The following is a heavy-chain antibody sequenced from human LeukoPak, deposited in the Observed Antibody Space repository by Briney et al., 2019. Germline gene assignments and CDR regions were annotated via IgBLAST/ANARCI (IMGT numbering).Heavy chain of an antibody. J-gene: IGHJ4*02. CDR1: GFTFDDYA. Sequence: GRSLRLSCAASGFTFDDYAMHWVRQAPGKGLEWVSGISWNSGSIGYADSVKGRFTISRDNAKNSLYLQMNSLRAEDTALYYCAKTGGELYSYGYLFDYWGQGTLVTVSS. D-gene: IGHD5-18*01. V-gene: IGHV3-9*01. CDR2: ISWNSGSI. CDR3: AKTGGELYSYGYLFDY.